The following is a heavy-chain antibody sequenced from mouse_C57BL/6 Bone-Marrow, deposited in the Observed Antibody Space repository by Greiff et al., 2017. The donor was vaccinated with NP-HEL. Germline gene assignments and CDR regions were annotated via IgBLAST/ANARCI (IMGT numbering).Heavy chain of an antibody. CDR3: APLTTVAHYDGYYGNYDAMDY. CDR2: IDPANGNT. CDR1: GFNIKNTY. Sequence: VQLQQSVAELVRPGASVKLSCTASGFNIKNTYMHWVKQRPEQGLEWIGRIDPANGNTKYAPTFQGKATITADTSSNTAYLHLSSLTSEDTAIYYCAPLTTVAHYDGYYGNYDAMDYWGQGTSVTVSS. J-gene: IGHJ4*01. V-gene: IGHV14-3*01. D-gene: IGHD2-3*01.